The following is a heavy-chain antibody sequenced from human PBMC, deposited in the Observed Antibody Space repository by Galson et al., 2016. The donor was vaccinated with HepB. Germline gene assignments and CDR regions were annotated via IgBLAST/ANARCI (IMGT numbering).Heavy chain of an antibody. V-gene: IGHV3-11*01. Sequence: SLRLSCAASGFSFSDYYMSWIRQAPGKGLEWVSYISSTGSTIYYADSVKGRFTISRDNAKNSLYLQMNSLRAEDTAVYYCARCRATVTTDEGWGYWGQGTLVTVSS. CDR3: ARCRATVTTDEGWGY. J-gene: IGHJ4*02. D-gene: IGHD4-17*01. CDR2: ISSTGSTI. CDR1: GFSFSDYY.